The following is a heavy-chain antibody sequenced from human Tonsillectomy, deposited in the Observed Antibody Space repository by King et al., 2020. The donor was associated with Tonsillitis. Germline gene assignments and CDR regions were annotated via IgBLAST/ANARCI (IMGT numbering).Heavy chain of an antibody. Sequence: QLQESGPGLVKPSETLSLTCTVSGGSISSYYWSWIRQPPGKGLEWIGYIYYSGSTNYNPSLKSRVTISIDTSKNQFSLKLSSVTAADTAVYFCAGVGLPGTSIPNYDYYYGMDVWGQGTTVTVSS. J-gene: IGHJ6*02. CDR3: AGVGLPGTSIPNYDYYYGMDV. D-gene: IGHD2-21*02. CDR2: IYYSGST. CDR1: GGSISSYY. V-gene: IGHV4-59*01.